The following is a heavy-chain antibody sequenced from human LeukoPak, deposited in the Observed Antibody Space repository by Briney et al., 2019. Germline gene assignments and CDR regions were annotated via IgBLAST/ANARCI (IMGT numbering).Heavy chain of an antibody. V-gene: IGHV1-18*01. CDR1: GYTFTNYG. D-gene: IGHD2-15*01. CDR3: ARAEGVVVAAHIDV. CDR2: ISAYNGNT. J-gene: IGHJ6*03. Sequence: ASVKVSCKASGYTFTNYGIYCVRQAPGQGLEWMAWISAYNGNTNYAQKLQGRVTVTTDTSTSTAYMELRSLRSDDTAIYYCARAEGVVVAAHIDVWGKGTTVTVSS.